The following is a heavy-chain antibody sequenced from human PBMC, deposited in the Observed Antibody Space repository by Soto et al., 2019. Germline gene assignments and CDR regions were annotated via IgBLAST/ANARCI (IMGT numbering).Heavy chain of an antibody. D-gene: IGHD6-13*01. V-gene: IGHV4-59*02. Sequence: PSETLSLTCTVSGDSVSSYYWSWIRQPPGKGLEWIGYIYYTETTNYNPSLKSRVTISVDTSKNQFSLKLSSVTAADTAVYYCARVSSSWGLVGYYAYWGQGTLVTVSS. CDR3: ARVSSSWGLVGYYAY. J-gene: IGHJ4*02. CDR2: IYYTETT. CDR1: GDSVSSYY.